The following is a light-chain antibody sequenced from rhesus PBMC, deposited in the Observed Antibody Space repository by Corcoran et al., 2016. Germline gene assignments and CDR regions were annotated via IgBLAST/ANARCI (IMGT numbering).Light chain of an antibody. V-gene: IGKV1-33*02. J-gene: IGKJ1*01. CDR1: QGISSW. Sequence: DIQMTQSPSSLSASVGDIGTITCQASQGISSWFAWYQQKPGKAPKLLIYAASSLQSGVPSRVGGHGSCICFTLPISSLQPEDFATYCCPQHNSYPGTFGQGTKVEI. CDR3: PQHNSYPGT. CDR2: AAS.